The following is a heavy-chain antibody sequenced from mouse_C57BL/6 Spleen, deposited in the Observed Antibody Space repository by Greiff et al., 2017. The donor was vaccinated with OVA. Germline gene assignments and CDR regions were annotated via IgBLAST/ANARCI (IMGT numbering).Heavy chain of an antibody. Sequence: QVQLQQPGAELVMPGASVKLSCKASGYTFTSYWMHWVKQRPGQGLEWIGEIDPSDSYTNYNQKFKGKSTLTVDKSSSTAYMQLSSLTSEDSAVYYCATYSNYRFAYWGQGTLVTVSA. D-gene: IGHD2-5*01. CDR1: GYTFTSYW. J-gene: IGHJ3*01. CDR3: ATYSNYRFAY. CDR2: IDPSDSYT. V-gene: IGHV1-69*01.